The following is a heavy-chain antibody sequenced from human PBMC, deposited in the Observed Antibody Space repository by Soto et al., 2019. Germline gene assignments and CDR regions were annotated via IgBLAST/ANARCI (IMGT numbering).Heavy chain of an antibody. J-gene: IGHJ6*02. V-gene: IGHV1-18*01. CDR3: ARDPGGSDIVVVPAAIRHYGMDV. D-gene: IGHD2-2*01. CDR1: GYTFTSYG. CDR2: ISAYNGNT. Sequence: QVQLVQSGAEVKKPGASVKVSCKASGYTFTSYGISWVRQAPGQGLEWMGWISAYNGNTNYAQKLQGRVTMTQDTSTSTAYMELRSLRSDDTAVYYCARDPGGSDIVVVPAAIRHYGMDVWGQGTTVTVSS.